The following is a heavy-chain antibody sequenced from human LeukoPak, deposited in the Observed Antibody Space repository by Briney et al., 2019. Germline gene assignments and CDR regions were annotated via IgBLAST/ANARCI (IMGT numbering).Heavy chain of an antibody. J-gene: IGHJ4*02. CDR2: INPSGGST. CDR3: ARGSKAVAGYGY. CDR1: GYTFSSYY. V-gene: IGHV1-46*01. D-gene: IGHD6-19*01. Sequence: ASVKVSCKASGYTFSSYYMHWVRHAPGQGLEWMGIINPSGGSTSYAQKFQGRVTMTRDTSTSTAYMELSSLRSEDTAVYYCARGSKAVAGYGYWGQGTLVTVSS.